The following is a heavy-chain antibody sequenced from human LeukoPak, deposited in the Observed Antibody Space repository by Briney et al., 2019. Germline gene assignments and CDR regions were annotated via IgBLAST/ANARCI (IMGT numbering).Heavy chain of an antibody. CDR3: ASAVATTFDY. V-gene: IGHV3-23*01. D-gene: IGHD6-19*01. CDR2: ISGSGGST. CDR1: GFTFSSYA. J-gene: IGHJ4*02. Sequence: GGSLRLSCAASGFTFSSYAMSWVRQAPGKGLEWVSAISGSGGSTYYAGSVKGRFTISRDNSKNTLYLQMNSLRAEDTAMYYCASAVATTFDYWGQGTLVTVFS.